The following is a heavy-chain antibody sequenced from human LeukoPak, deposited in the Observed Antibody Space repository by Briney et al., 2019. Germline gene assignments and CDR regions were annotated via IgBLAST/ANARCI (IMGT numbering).Heavy chain of an antibody. CDR3: ARDITYYYDSSGYTGSGTDY. CDR1: GFTFSSYS. CDR2: ISSSSSYI. V-gene: IGHV3-21*01. J-gene: IGHJ4*02. Sequence: GGSLRLSCAASGFTFSSYSMSWVRQAPGKGLEWVSSISSSSSYIYYADSVKGRFTISRDNAKNSLYLQMNSLRAEDTAVYYCARDITYYYDSSGYTGSGTDYWGQGTLVTVSS. D-gene: IGHD3-22*01.